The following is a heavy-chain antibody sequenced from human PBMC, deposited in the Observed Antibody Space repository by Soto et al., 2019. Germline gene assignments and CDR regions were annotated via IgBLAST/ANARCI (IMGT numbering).Heavy chain of an antibody. V-gene: IGHV3-23*01. CDR3: GKERRGSGWSVCDF. CDR2: IRGSGDSA. Sequence: VQLLESGGGLVQPGGSLRLSCAASGFIFRDYAMNWVRQAPGKGLEWVSDIRGSGDSARYADSVKGRFTISRDNSRDTLYLHMNSLRVDDTAVYYCGKERRGSGWSVCDFWGQGDLVTVSS. D-gene: IGHD6-19*01. CDR1: GFIFRDYA. J-gene: IGHJ4*02.